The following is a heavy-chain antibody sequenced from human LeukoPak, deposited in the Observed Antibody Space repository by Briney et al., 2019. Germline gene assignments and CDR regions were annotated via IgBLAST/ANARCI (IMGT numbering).Heavy chain of an antibody. CDR1: GFTFSSYA. D-gene: IGHD3-22*01. V-gene: IGHV3-30-3*01. CDR3: ARAMIVVVSGDY. Sequence: QPGRSLRLSCAASGFTFSSYAMHWVRQAPGKGLEWVAVISYDGSNKYYADSVKGRFTISRHNSKNTLYLQMNSLRAEDTAVYYCARAMIVVVSGDYWGQGTLVTVSS. CDR2: ISYDGSNK. J-gene: IGHJ4*02.